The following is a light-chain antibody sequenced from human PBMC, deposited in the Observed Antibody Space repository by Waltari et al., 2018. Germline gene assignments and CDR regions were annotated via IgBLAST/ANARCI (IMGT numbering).Light chain of an antibody. V-gene: IGLV2-14*03. CDR2: DVT. CDR1: SRDVGRYDS. J-gene: IGLJ1*01. CDR3: TSYTSSTTTPYV. Sequence: QSALTQPASVSGTPGQSITISCTGTSRDVGRYDSVSSYQQHPGRAPKLLIHDVTDRASGVADRFSGSKSGNTASLTISGLQTEDEADYYCTSYTSSTTTPYVFGTGTQVTV.